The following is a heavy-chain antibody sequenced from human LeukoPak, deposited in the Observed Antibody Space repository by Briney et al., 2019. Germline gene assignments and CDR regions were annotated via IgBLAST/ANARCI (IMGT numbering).Heavy chain of an antibody. CDR2: IYYSGST. CDR3: ARGETGDHYYYYYGMDV. D-gene: IGHD7-27*01. Sequence: SETLSLTCTVSGGSISSYYWSWIRQPPGKGLEWIGYIYYSGSTNYNPPLKSRVTISVDTSKNQFSLKLSSVTAADTAVYYCARGETGDHYYYYYGMDVWGQGTTVTVSS. J-gene: IGHJ6*02. V-gene: IGHV4-59*01. CDR1: GGSISSYY.